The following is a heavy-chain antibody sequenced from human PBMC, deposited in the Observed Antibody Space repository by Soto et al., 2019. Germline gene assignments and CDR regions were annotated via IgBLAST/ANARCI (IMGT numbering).Heavy chain of an antibody. CDR3: ATRVAGQLLWLYYYYGMDV. V-gene: IGHV1-69*12. CDR2: IIPIFGTA. Sequence: QVQLVQSGAEVKKPGSSVKVSCKASGGTFSSYAISWVRQAPGQGLEWMGGIIPIFGTANYAQKFQGRVTITADESTSTAYMELSSLRSEDTAVYYCATRVAGQLLWLYYYYGMDVWGQGTTVTVSS. CDR1: GGTFSSYA. J-gene: IGHJ6*02. D-gene: IGHD2-2*01.